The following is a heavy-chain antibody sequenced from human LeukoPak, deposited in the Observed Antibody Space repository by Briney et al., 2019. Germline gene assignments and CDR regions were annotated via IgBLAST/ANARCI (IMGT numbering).Heavy chain of an antibody. V-gene: IGHV3-30*02. CDR2: IRYDGSNK. Sequence: GGSLRLSCAASGFTFSNAWMSWVRQAPGKGLEWVAFIRYDGSNKYYADSVKGRFTISRDNSKNTLYLQMNSLRAEDTAVYYCAKDQGRDGYNLPFDYWGQGTLVTVSS. CDR3: AKDQGRDGYNLPFDY. J-gene: IGHJ4*02. CDR1: GFTFSNAW. D-gene: IGHD5-24*01.